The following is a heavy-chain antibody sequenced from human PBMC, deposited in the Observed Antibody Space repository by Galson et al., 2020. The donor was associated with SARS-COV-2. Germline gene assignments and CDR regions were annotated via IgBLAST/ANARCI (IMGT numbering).Heavy chain of an antibody. CDR1: GGTFIDYY. Sequence: SETLSLTCAVYGGTFIDYYWSWIRQSPGRGLEWIGEITHSGSTSYNPSFMSRVTISVDTSKNQFSLKMRSVTAADTAVYYCARGTRDITMIVVVMTSVSCYVDHWGQGALVTVSS. CDR2: ITHSGST. J-gene: IGHJ4*03. D-gene: IGHD3-22*01. V-gene: IGHV4-34*01. CDR3: ARGTRDITMIVVVMTSVSCYVDH.